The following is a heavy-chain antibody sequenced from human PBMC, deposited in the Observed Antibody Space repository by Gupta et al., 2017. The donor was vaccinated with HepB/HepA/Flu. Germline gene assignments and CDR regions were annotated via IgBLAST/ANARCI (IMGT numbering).Heavy chain of an antibody. CDR3: ARRAYCGSTSCYGRVYFDY. CDR2: INGDGTNI. V-gene: IGHV3-48*01. D-gene: IGHD2-2*01. CDR1: GFTFSTYS. Sequence: EVQLVESGGALVQPGGSLRLSCAASGFTFSTYSMNWVRQAPGKGLEWISYINGDGTNIYYADSVKGRFTISRDNAQNSLYLQMNSLRGEDTAVYYCARRAYCGSTSCYGRVYFDYWGQGTLVTVSS. J-gene: IGHJ4*02.